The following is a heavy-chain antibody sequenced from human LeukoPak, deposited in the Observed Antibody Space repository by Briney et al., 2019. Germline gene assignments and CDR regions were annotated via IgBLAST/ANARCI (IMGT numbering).Heavy chain of an antibody. J-gene: IGHJ6*03. CDR1: GFTFSSYG. V-gene: IGHV3-30*02. D-gene: IGHD2-2*01. CDR2: IRYDGSNK. CDR3: AKDGCSSTSCYEDYYYYYMDV. Sequence: PGGSLRLSCAASGFTFSSYGMHWVRQAPGKGLEWVAFIRYDGSNKYYADSVKGRFTISRDNSKNTLYLPMNSLRAEDTAVYYCAKDGCSSTSCYEDYYYYYMDVWGKGTTVTVSS.